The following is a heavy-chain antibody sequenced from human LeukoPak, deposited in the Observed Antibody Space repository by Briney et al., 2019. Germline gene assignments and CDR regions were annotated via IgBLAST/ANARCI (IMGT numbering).Heavy chain of an antibody. V-gene: IGHV1-69*13. Sequence: ASVKVSCKASGGTFSSYAISWVRQAPGQGLEWMGGIIPTFGTANYAQKFQGRVTITADESTSTAYMELSSLRSEDTAVYYCARDRFPAPYCGGDCYNWFDPWGQGTLVTVSS. D-gene: IGHD2-21*02. CDR2: IIPTFGTA. CDR1: GGTFSSYA. J-gene: IGHJ5*02. CDR3: ARDRFPAPYCGGDCYNWFDP.